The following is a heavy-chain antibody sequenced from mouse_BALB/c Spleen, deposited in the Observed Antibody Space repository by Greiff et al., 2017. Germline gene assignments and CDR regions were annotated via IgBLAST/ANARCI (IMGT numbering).Heavy chain of an antibody. V-gene: IGHV1S81*02. CDR2: LNPSNGGT. CDR1: GHTFTSYY. Sequence: QVQLQQPAAELVKSGASVMLSCKASGHTFTSYYMYWVKQRPGQGLEWIGGLNPSNGGTNSNVKFKSKATLTVDKSSSTAYMQLSSLTSEDSAVYYCAKGDRYDEGYAMEGWGQGTSVTVAS. J-gene: IGHJ4*01. CDR3: AKGDRYDEGYAMEG. D-gene: IGHD2-14*01.